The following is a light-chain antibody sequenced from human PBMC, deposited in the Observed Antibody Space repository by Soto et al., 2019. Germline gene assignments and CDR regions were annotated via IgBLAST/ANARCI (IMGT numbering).Light chain of an antibody. J-gene: IGKJ1*01. CDR1: QSVSSSY. CDR3: QQYGSSPGT. V-gene: IGKV3-20*01. Sequence: EIVLTQSPGTLFLSPGERATLSCRASQSVSSSYLAWYQQKPGQAPRLLIYGASSRATGIPDRFSGSGSGTDFTLTIGRLEPEDFAVYYCQQYGSSPGTFGQGTKVEIK. CDR2: GAS.